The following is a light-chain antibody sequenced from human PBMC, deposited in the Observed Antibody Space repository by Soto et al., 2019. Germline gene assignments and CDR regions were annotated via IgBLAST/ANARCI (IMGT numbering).Light chain of an antibody. J-gene: IGKJ2*01. Sequence: DIVMTQSPDSLAVSLGERATVNCKSGQSVLYSSNNNNYLAWYQQKPGQPPRLLIYWSSTRESGFTDRFSGSGSGTDFTLTIDSLQAEDVAVYYCQQYYSVPYTFGQGTKLEIK. CDR2: WSS. CDR3: QQYYSVPYT. V-gene: IGKV4-1*01. CDR1: QSVLYSSNNNNY.